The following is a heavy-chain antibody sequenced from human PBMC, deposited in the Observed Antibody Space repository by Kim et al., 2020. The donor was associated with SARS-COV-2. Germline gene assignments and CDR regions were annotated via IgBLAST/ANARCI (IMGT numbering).Heavy chain of an antibody. CDR2: ISAYNGNT. J-gene: IGHJ5*02. CDR1: GYTFTSYG. V-gene: IGHV1-18*01. D-gene: IGHD3-3*01. CDR3: ARDLPSYDFWSGPPTFDP. Sequence: ASVKVSCKASGYTFTSYGISWVRQAPGQGLEWMGWISAYNGNTNYAQKLQGRVTMTTDTSTSTAYMELRSLRSDDTAVYYCARDLPSYDFWSGPPTFDPWGQGTLVTVSS.